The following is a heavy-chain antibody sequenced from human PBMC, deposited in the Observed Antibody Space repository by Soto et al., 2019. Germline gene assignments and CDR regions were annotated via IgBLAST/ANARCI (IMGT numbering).Heavy chain of an antibody. J-gene: IGHJ5*02. V-gene: IGHV1-69*06. D-gene: IGHD2-2*02. CDR2: IIPIFGTA. CDR1: GGTFSSYA. CDR3: ARKVSGIVVPAAIDWFDP. Sequence: GPSVKVSCKASGGTFSSYAISWVRQAPGQGLEWMGGIIPIFGTANYAQKFQGRVTITADKSTSTAYMELSSLRSEDTAVYYCARKVSGIVVPAAIDWFDPWGQGTLVTVSS.